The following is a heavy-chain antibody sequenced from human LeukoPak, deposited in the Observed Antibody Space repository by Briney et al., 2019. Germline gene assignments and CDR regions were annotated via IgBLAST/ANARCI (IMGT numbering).Heavy chain of an antibody. Sequence: GGSPRLSCAASGFTFSRNWMHWVRQAPGKGLVWVSRINSDGSSTRYADSAKGRFTISRDNAKNTLYLQMNSLGAEDTAVYFCTRESYNDRNFDYWGQGTLVTVSS. CDR2: INSDGSST. CDR3: TRESYNDRNFDY. V-gene: IGHV3-74*01. J-gene: IGHJ4*02. D-gene: IGHD3-10*01. CDR1: GFTFSRNW.